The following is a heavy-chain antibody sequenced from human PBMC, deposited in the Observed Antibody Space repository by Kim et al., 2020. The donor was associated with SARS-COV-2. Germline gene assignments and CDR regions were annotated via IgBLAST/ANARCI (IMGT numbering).Heavy chain of an antibody. CDR2: DSDT. CDR3: ARRTDYFDY. Sequence: DSDTRYSPSIQGQVTISADKSTGTAYLQWNSLKASDTAMYYCARRTDYFDYWGQGTQVTVSS. V-gene: IGHV5-51*01. J-gene: IGHJ4*02.